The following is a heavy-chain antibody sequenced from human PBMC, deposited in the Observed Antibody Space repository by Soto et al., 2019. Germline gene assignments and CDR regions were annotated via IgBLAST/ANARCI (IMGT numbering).Heavy chain of an antibody. CDR3: ARVWGSGSYGPTYGMDV. J-gene: IGHJ6*02. D-gene: IGHD3-10*01. Sequence: GGSLRLSCAASGFTFSNYDMHWVRQGTGKGLEWVSAIGTAGDTYYPGSVKGRFTISRENDKNSLYLQMNSLRAGDTAVYYCARVWGSGSYGPTYGMDVWGQGNTVTVSS. CDR2: IGTAGDT. CDR1: GFTFSNYD. V-gene: IGHV3-13*01.